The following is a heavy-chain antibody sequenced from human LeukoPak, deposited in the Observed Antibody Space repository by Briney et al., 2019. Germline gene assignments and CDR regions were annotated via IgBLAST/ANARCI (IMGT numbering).Heavy chain of an antibody. V-gene: IGHV1-2*02. CDR1: GYTFTGYY. J-gene: IGHJ6*03. CDR3: ARGSSWSGRRYYYYYYMDV. CDR2: INPNSGGT. Sequence: VASVKVSCKASGYTFTGYYMHWVRQAPGQGLEWMGWINPNSGGTNYAQKFQGRVTITRNTSISTAYMELSSLRSEDTAVYYCARGSSWSGRRYYYYYYMDVWGKGTTVTVSS. D-gene: IGHD3-3*01.